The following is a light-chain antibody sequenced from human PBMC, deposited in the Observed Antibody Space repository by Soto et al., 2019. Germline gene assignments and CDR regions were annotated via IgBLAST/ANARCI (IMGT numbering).Light chain of an antibody. CDR2: GAS. J-gene: IGKJ3*01. Sequence: DIQMTQSPSSVSASVGDRVTITCRASQDISGDLRWFQQKPGKAPKLLFYGASSLQSGVPSRFSGSGAGTVFTLTISSLQLEDFATYYCQQAKSYPRTFGPGTRVDIK. V-gene: IGKV1-12*01. CDR1: QDISGD. CDR3: QQAKSYPRT.